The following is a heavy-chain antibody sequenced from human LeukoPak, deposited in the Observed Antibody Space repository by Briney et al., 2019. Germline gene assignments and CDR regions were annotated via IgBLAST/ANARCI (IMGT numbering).Heavy chain of an antibody. CDR1: GFTFNSRA. V-gene: IGHV3-23*01. CDR2: ISGSGGST. D-gene: IGHD1-26*01. Sequence: GGSLRLSCAASGFTFNSRAMSWVRQAPGKGLGWASAISGSGGSTYYADSVKGRFTISRDNSRNTLYLQMNSLRAEDTAVYYCAKDLSYYLTEFDYWGQGTLVTVSS. J-gene: IGHJ4*02. CDR3: AKDLSYYLTEFDY.